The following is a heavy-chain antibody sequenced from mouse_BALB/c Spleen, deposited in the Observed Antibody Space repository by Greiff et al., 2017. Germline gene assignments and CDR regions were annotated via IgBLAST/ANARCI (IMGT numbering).Heavy chain of an antibody. CDR1: GFNIKDYY. D-gene: IGHD4-1*01. J-gene: IGHJ4*01. CDR2: IDPENGNT. V-gene: IGHV14-1*02. Sequence: EVKLVESGAELVRPGALVKLSCKASGFNIKDYYMHWVKQRPEQGLEWIGWIDPENGNTIYDPKFQGKASITADTSSNTAYLQLSSLTSEDTAVYYCARNWDGAMDYWGQGTSVTVSS. CDR3: ARNWDGAMDY.